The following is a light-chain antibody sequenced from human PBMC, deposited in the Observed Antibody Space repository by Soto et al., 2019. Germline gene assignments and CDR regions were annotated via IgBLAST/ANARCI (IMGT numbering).Light chain of an antibody. J-gene: IGKJ1*01. CDR3: QQYNGYSRT. Sequence: DIQMTKSPSTLSAYVGVSVTITCRASQSIGSSLAWYQQKPGKAPHLLISDASILERCVPSRFSGSGSGTEFTSTIRSLQPDDFATYYCQQYNGYSRTFGQGTKVEIK. CDR1: QSIGSS. V-gene: IGKV1-5*01. CDR2: DAS.